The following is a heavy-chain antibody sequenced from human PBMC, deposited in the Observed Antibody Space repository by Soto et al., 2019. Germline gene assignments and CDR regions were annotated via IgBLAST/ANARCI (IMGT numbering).Heavy chain of an antibody. Sequence: GGSLRLSCAASGFTFSSYAMHWVRQAPGKGLEGVEVIADDGSNKYYADSVKVRFTISRDNSNNTLYLQMNSLRAEDTAVYYCARDLRISSGFDXWGQGTLVTVSX. CDR1: GFTFSSYA. D-gene: IGHD6-6*01. CDR2: IADDGSNK. J-gene: IGHJ4*02. V-gene: IGHV3-30-3*01. CDR3: ARDLRISSGFDX.